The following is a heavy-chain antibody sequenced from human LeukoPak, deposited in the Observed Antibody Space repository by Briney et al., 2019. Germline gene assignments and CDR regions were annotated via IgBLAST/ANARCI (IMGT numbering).Heavy chain of an antibody. J-gene: IGHJ4*02. V-gene: IGHV3-23*01. CDR1: GFIFSSYA. Sequence: GGSLRLSCAASGFIFSSYAMSWVRQAPGKGLEWVSGISGSGGSTYYADSVKGRFTISRDNSKNTLYLQMNSLRAEDTAVYYCARYAVAGTFDYWGQGTLVTVSS. D-gene: IGHD6-19*01. CDR3: ARYAVAGTFDY. CDR2: ISGSGGST.